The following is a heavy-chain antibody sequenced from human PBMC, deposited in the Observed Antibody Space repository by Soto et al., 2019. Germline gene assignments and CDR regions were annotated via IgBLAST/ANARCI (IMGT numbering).Heavy chain of an antibody. CDR1: GGSISSGDYY. Sequence: SETLSLTCTVSGGSISSGDYYWSWIRQPPGKGLEWIGYIYYSGSTYYNPSLKSRVTISVDTSKNQFSLKLSSVTAADTAVYYCAGYDYSVYYGMDVWGEGTTVTVSS. CDR3: AGYDYSVYYGMDV. J-gene: IGHJ6*04. V-gene: IGHV4-30-4*01. D-gene: IGHD4-4*01. CDR2: IYYSGST.